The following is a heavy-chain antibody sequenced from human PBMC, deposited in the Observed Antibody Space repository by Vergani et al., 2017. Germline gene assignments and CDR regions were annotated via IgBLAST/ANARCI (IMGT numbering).Heavy chain of an antibody. D-gene: IGHD3-10*01. Sequence: QVQLVESGGGVVQPGRSLSLSCAASGFTFSSCAMHWVRQAPGTGREWVAVISYDGSNKYYADSVKGRFGISRDNAKNSLYLQMNSLGAEDTAVYYCARDQEAYGSGVSCWFDPWGQGTLVTVSS. CDR3: ARDQEAYGSGVSCWFDP. J-gene: IGHJ5*02. V-gene: IGHV3-30*09. CDR1: GFTFSSCA. CDR2: ISYDGSNK.